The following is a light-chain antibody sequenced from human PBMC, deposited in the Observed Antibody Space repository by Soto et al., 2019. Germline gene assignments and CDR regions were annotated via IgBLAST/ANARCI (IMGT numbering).Light chain of an antibody. V-gene: IGLV2-14*01. CDR2: EVR. CDR3: SSYTRFSTLV. Sequence: QSALTQPASVSRSPGQSITISCTGTSSDVGAYNSVSWYQQHPDKAPKLIIYEVRHRPSGVSNRFSGSKSGHTASLTISGLQAEDEADYYCSSYTRFSTLVFGGGTKVTVL. J-gene: IGLJ2*01. CDR1: SSDVGAYNS.